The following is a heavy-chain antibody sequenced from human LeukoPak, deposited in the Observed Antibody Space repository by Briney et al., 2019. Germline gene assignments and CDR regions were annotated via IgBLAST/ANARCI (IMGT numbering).Heavy chain of an antibody. CDR1: GFTFSNAW. D-gene: IGHD1-26*01. CDR2: IKSKTDGGTT. Sequence: GGSLRLSCAASGFTFSNAWMSWVRQAPGKGLEWVGRIKSKTDGGTTDYAAPVKGRFTISRDNSKNTLYLQMNSLRAEDTAVYYCANWETQHWGQGTLVTVSS. V-gene: IGHV3-15*01. J-gene: IGHJ1*01. CDR3: ANWETQH.